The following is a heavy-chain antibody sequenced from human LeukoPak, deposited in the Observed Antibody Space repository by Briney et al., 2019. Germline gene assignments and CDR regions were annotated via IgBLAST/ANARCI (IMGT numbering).Heavy chain of an antibody. Sequence: PGRSLGLSCAASGFTFSSYDMHWVRQAPGKGLEWVAVIWYDGSKKYYADSVKGRFTISRDNSKNTLYLQMNSLRAEDTTVYYCARNFNGMDVWGQGTTVTVSS. CDR1: GFTFSSYD. CDR2: IWYDGSKK. CDR3: ARNFNGMDV. J-gene: IGHJ6*02. D-gene: IGHD3-3*01. V-gene: IGHV3-33*01.